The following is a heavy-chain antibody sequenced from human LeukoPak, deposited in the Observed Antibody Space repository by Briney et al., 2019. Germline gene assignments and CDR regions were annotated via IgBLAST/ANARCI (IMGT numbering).Heavy chain of an antibody. D-gene: IGHD3-10*01. V-gene: IGHV1-2*02. CDR2: INPNSGGT. Sequence: ASVKVSCKASGYTFTGYYMHWVRQAPGQGLEWMGWINPNSGGTNYAQKFQGRVTMTRDTSISTAYMELSRLRSEDTAVYYCARAKSMVRGVIIAYWGQGTLVTVSS. CDR1: GYTFTGYY. CDR3: ARAKSMVRGVIIAY. J-gene: IGHJ4*02.